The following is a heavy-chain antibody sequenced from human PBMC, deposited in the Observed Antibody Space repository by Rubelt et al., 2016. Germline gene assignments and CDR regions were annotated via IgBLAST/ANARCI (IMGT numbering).Heavy chain of an antibody. J-gene: IGHJ4*02. V-gene: IGHV1-2*02. CDR1: GYTFTGYY. Sequence: QVQLVQSGAEVKKPGASVKVSCKASGYTFTGYYMHWVRQAPGQGLEWMGWINPNSGGTNYAKKFQGRVTMTRDTSIRTAYMELSRLRSDDTAVYYCASYSSGWFYWGQGTLVTVSS. D-gene: IGHD6-19*01. CDR2: INPNSGGT. CDR3: ASYSSGWFY.